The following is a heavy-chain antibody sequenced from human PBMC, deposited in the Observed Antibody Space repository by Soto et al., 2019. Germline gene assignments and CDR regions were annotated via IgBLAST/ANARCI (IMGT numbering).Heavy chain of an antibody. CDR1: GFTCSSWA. Sequence: AASLRLSGPAAGFTCSSWAMHYVRQAPGKGLEYVSAISSNGGSTYYANSVKGRFTISRDNSKNTLYLQMGSLRAEDMAVYYCARDSGYGPSDYWGQGTLVTVSS. D-gene: IGHD5-12*01. CDR3: ARDSGYGPSDY. V-gene: IGHV3-64*01. CDR2: ISSNGGST. J-gene: IGHJ4*02.